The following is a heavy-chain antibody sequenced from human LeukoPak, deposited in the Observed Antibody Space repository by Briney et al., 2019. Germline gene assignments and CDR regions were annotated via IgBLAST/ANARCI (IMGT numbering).Heavy chain of an antibody. Sequence: TGGSLRLSCAASGFTFDDYAMHWVRQAPGKGLEWVSGISWNSGSIGYADSVKSRFTISRDNAKNSLYLQMNSLRAEDTALYYCAKEGGGFDYWGQGTLVTVSS. J-gene: IGHJ4*02. D-gene: IGHD2-15*01. CDR1: GFTFDDYA. CDR3: AKEGGGFDY. CDR2: ISWNSGSI. V-gene: IGHV3-9*01.